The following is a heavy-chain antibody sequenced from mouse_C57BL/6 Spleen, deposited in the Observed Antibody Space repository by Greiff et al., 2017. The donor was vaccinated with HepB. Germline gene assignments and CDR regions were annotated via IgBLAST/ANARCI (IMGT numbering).Heavy chain of an antibody. V-gene: IGHV3-6*01. Sequence: EVKVEESGPGLVKPSQSLSLTCSVTGYSITSGYYWNWIRQFPGNKLEWMGYISYDGSNNYNPSLKNRISITRDTSKNQFFLKLNSVTTEDTATYYCARDGYYGSPHFDYWGQGTTLTVSS. CDR3: ARDGYYGSPHFDY. D-gene: IGHD1-1*01. J-gene: IGHJ2*01. CDR2: ISYDGSN. CDR1: GYSITSGYY.